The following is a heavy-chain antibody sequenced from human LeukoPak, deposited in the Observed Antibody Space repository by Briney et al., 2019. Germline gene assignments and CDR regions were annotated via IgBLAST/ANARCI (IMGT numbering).Heavy chain of an antibody. CDR2: ISGRGGNR. V-gene: IGHV3-23*01. CDR3: ARDWQQLDY. D-gene: IGHD6-13*01. CDR1: GFTFSSYA. J-gene: IGHJ4*02. Sequence: PGGSLRLSCAASGFTFSSYAMNWVRQAPGRGLEWVAVISGRGGNRYYADSVKGRFTISRDNSKNTLYLQMNSLRAEDTAVYYCARDWQQLDYWGQGTLVTVSS.